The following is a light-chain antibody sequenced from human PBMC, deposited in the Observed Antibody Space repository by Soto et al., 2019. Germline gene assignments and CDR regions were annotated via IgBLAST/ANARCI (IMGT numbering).Light chain of an antibody. CDR2: SAS. CDR1: QGISSF. J-gene: IGKJ3*01. Sequence: QLTQSPSSLSASVGDRVTITCRASQGISSFLAWYQQKPGKAPKLLIYSASTLQSRVPSRFSGSGSGTDISLTIGSLQPEDFATYYCQQHNSFPIPFGPGTKVDIK. CDR3: QQHNSFPIP. V-gene: IGKV1-9*01.